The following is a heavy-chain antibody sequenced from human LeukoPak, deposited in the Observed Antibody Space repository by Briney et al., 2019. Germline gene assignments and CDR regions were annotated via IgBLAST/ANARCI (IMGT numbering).Heavy chain of an antibody. CDR1: GFTFTSYY. J-gene: IGHJ4*02. CDR2: IIPIFGTA. Sequence: WASVKVSCKASGFTFTSYYMYWVRQAPGQGLEWMGGIIPIFGTANYAQKFQGRVTITAGESTSTAYMELSRLRSDDTAVYYCAREREWEVELRRVFDYWGQGTLVTVSS. D-gene: IGHD1-7*01. CDR3: AREREWEVELRRVFDY. V-gene: IGHV1-69*13.